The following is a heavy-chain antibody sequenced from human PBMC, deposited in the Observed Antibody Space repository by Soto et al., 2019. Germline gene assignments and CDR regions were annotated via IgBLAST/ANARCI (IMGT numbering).Heavy chain of an antibody. D-gene: IGHD5-18*01. CDR2: ISITGSYI. CDR3: ARGAIRGYSYGHSDV. V-gene: IGHV3-21*01. J-gene: IGHJ6*02. Sequence: LRLSCAASGFKFSSYTMDWVRQAPGKGLQWVSSISITGSYIYYADSVKGRFAISRDNAQNSLYLYMNSLRADDTAVYYCARGAIRGYSYGHSDVWGQGTTVTVSS. CDR1: GFKFSSYT.